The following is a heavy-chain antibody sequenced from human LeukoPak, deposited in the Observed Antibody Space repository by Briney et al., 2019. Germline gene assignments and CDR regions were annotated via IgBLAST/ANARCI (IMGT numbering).Heavy chain of an antibody. CDR1: GYTFTGYY. Sequence: ASVKVSCKASGYTFTGYYMHWVRQAPGQGLEWMGWINPNSGGTNYAQKFQGRVTVTRDTSISTAYMELSRLRSDDTAVYYCARDSHDSSGYYRWGQGTLVTVSS. CDR3: ARDSHDSSGYYR. D-gene: IGHD3-22*01. J-gene: IGHJ5*02. CDR2: INPNSGGT. V-gene: IGHV1-2*02.